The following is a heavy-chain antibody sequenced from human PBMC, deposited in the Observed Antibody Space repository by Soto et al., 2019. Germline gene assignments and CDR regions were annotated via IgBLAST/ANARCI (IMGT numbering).Heavy chain of an antibody. D-gene: IGHD3-9*01. CDR2: IGESGTPT. Sequence: HPGWCLRHSCSASGFTFSSYAMNWVRQDPGKGLEWVSLIGESGTPTYYADSVKGRFTISRDNSGNTLFLEMYSLRAEDTAVYYCARYIQCVRYYGMELCGHGT. V-gene: IGHV3-23*01. CDR3: ARYIQCVRYYGMEL. J-gene: IGHJ6*02. CDR1: GFTFSSYA.